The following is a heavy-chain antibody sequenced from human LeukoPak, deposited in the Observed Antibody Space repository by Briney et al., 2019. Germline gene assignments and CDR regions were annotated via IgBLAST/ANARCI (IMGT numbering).Heavy chain of an antibody. J-gene: IGHJ4*01. CDR1: GLSLNSYA. Sequence: GGSLRLSCTASGLSLNSYAISWVRQVPGKGLEWVTASSSSDDGKWYADSVRGRFTISRDTSKNTVYLQMNSLRVEDAGVYFCAKAPVTSCRGAFCYPFDYWGHGTLVTVSS. V-gene: IGHV3-23*01. CDR2: SSSSDDGK. D-gene: IGHD1-26*01. CDR3: AKAPVTSCRGAFCYPFDY.